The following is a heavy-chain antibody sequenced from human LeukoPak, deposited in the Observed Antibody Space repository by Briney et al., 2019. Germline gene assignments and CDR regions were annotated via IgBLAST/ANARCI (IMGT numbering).Heavy chain of an antibody. CDR1: GFTFSDYW. Sequence: GGSLRLSCAASGFTFSDYWMSWVRQSPGQGLERVAKISQDGREQRFVDSVKGRFTISRDNGKNLLFLQMDSLRAEDTAVYYCAGGALDYWGPGTLVSVSS. J-gene: IGHJ4*02. CDR3: AGGALDY. CDR2: ISQDGREQ. V-gene: IGHV3-7*04.